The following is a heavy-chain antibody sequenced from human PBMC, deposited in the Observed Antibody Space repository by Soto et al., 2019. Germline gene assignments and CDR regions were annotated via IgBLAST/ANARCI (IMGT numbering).Heavy chain of an antibody. CDR2: IIPIFGTA. CDR1: GGTFSSYA. Sequence: QVQLVQSGAEVKKPGSSVKVSCKASGGTFSSYAISWVRQAPGQGLEWMGGIIPIFGTANYAQKFQGRVTITADESMNTADMERRRLRSEDKAVYFCARVAAAGKAYWGQGTWVTGTS. D-gene: IGHD6-13*01. V-gene: IGHV1-69*01. CDR3: ARVAAAGKAY. J-gene: IGHJ4*02.